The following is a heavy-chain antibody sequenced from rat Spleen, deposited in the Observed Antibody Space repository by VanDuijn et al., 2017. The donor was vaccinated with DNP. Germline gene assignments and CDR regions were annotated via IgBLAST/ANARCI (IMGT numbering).Heavy chain of an antibody. Sequence: EVQLQESGPGLVKPSQSLSLTCSVTGYSITSGYRWSWIRKFPGNRLEWMGFIDSAGITNYNPSLKSRISITRDTSKNQFFLQVNSVISEDTAIYYCARSGYSSGGSWFAYWGQGTLVAVSS. D-gene: IGHD1-1*01. CDR3: ARSGYSSGGSWFAY. CDR1: GYSITSGYR. J-gene: IGHJ3*01. V-gene: IGHV3-3*01. CDR2: IDSAGIT.